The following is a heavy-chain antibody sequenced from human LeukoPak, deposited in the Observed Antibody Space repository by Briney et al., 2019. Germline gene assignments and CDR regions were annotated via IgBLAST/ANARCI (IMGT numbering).Heavy chain of an antibody. CDR1: GFTFSSYA. V-gene: IGHV3-23*01. CDR2: ISSGDRT. J-gene: IGHJ4*02. CDR3: AKDATASPYFHWFDN. D-gene: IGHD3-9*01. Sequence: GGSLRLSCAASGFTFSSYAMNWVRQAPGKGLEWVAGISSGDRTFYAESVKGRFTISRDKSKDTLYLQMNSLRAEDTAVYYCAKDATASPYFHWFDNWGQGTQVIVSS.